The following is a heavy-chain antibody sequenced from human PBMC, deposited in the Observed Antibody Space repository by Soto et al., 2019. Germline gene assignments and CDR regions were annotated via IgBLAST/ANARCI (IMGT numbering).Heavy chain of an antibody. J-gene: IGHJ3*02. CDR1: GGSFSGYY. CDR2: IHHSGRT. Sequence: SETLSLTCAVYGGSFSGYYWTWVRQTPGKGLEWIGEIHHSGRTNYNPSLKSRVSISADTSKTQFSLNLTSVTAADTAVYYCARGECSSNYCFTRWALDIWGQGTVVTVSS. D-gene: IGHD2-2*01. V-gene: IGHV4-34*01. CDR3: ARGECSSNYCFTRWALDI.